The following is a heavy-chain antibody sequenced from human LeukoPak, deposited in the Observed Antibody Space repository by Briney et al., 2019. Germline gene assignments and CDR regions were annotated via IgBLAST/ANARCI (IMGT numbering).Heavy chain of an antibody. CDR1: GFTFSSYW. Sequence: GGSLRLSCAASGFTFSSYWMHWVRQAPGKGLVWVSRINSDGSSTSYADSVKGRFTISRDNAKNTLYLQMNSLRAEHTAVYYCARSSSDYGDLDYWGQGTLVTVSS. D-gene: IGHD4-17*01. J-gene: IGHJ4*02. V-gene: IGHV3-74*01. CDR3: ARSSSDYGDLDY. CDR2: INSDGSST.